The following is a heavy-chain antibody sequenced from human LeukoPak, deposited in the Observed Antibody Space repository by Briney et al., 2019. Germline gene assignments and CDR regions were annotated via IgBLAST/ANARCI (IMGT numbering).Heavy chain of an antibody. CDR3: ARPGNNGYYVY. J-gene: IGHJ4*02. V-gene: IGHV5-51*01. Sequence: GESLQISCKASGYRFTDYWIAWVRQLPGKGLEWMGIIYPGDSDSRYSPSFQGQVTISADKSINTAYLQWSSLTASDTAMYSCARPGNNGYYVYWGQGTLITVSS. CDR1: GYRFTDYW. CDR2: IYPGDSDS. D-gene: IGHD3-3*01.